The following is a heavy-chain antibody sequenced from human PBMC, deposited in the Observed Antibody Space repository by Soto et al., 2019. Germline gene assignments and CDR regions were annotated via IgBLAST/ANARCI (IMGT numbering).Heavy chain of an antibody. D-gene: IGHD5-12*01. CDR2: VSYSGST. CDR3: ARHLSNVNSGYDSPFDP. Sequence: TSETLSLTCSVSNDSISNYFWSWIRQPPGKGLEWIGFVSYSGSTDYNPSLKSRVSISIDTSESLFSLRLSSVTAADTAVYYCARHLSNVNSGYDSPFDPWGHGTLVTVSS. CDR1: NDSISNYF. J-gene: IGHJ5*02. V-gene: IGHV4-59*08.